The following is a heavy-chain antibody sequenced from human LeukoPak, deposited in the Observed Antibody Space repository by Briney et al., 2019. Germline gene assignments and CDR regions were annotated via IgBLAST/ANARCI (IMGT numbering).Heavy chain of an antibody. Sequence: GASVKVSCKVSGYTLTELSMHWVRQAPGKGLEWMGGFDPEDGETIYAQKFQGRVTMTEDTSTDTAYMELSSLRSEDTAVYYCATGPYYYDSSGYYLYWGQGTRVTVSS. V-gene: IGHV1-24*01. CDR1: GYTLTELS. D-gene: IGHD3-22*01. J-gene: IGHJ4*02. CDR3: ATGPYYYDSSGYYLY. CDR2: FDPEDGET.